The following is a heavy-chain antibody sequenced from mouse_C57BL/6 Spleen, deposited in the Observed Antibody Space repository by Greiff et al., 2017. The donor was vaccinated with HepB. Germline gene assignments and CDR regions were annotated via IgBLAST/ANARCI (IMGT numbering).Heavy chain of an antibody. Sequence: EVQLQQSGAELVRPGASVKLSCTASGFNIKDYYMHWVKQRPEQGLEWIGRIDPEDGDTEYAPKFQGKATVTADTSSNTAYLQLSSLTSEDTAVYYGTTGDYDGAWFAYWGQRTLVTVSA. CDR3: TTGDYDGAWFAY. CDR1: GFNIKDYY. J-gene: IGHJ3*01. D-gene: IGHD2-4*01. V-gene: IGHV14-1*01. CDR2: IDPEDGDT.